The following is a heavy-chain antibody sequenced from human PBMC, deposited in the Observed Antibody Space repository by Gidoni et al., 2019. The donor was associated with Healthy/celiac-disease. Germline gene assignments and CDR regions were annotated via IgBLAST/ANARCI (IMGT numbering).Heavy chain of an antibody. Sequence: QVQLQESGPGLVKPSHALSLPCPFPGAPLTLGDSYLVWIRQPPGKGLEWIGYIYYSGSTYYNPSLKSRVTISVDTSKNQFSLKLSSVTAADTAVYYCARVLGYCSSTSCYTESNWFDPWGQGTLVTVSS. CDR1: GAPLTLGDSY. J-gene: IGHJ5*02. CDR2: IYYSGST. CDR3: ARVLGYCSSTSCYTESNWFDP. V-gene: IGHV4-30-4*01. D-gene: IGHD2-2*02.